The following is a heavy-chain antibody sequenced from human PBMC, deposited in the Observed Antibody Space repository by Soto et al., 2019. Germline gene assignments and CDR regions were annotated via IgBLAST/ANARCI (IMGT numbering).Heavy chain of an antibody. V-gene: IGHV1-69*01. CDR3: ARDRYSSRWYWFDP. CDR1: VGTFSSYA. D-gene: IGHD6-13*01. J-gene: IGHJ5*02. CDR2: FIPIFGTA. Sequence: QVQLVQSGAEVKKPGSSVKVSCKASVGTFSSYAISWVRQAPGQALEWMGGFIPIFGTANYAQKFQGRVTITADDSTITADMELSSLSSEDTAVDYCARDRYSSRWYWFDPWGQGTLVTGSS.